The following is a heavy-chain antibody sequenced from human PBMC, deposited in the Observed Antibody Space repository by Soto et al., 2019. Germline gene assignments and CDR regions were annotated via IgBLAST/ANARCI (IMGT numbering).Heavy chain of an antibody. CDR3: ATGDRGDRHGESWPPYDGSDM. V-gene: IGHV3-23*01. CDR1: GFTFNIFG. Sequence: EVQLLESGGGLVQPGGSLRLSCEASGFTFNIFGLNWVRQAPGKGLEWVSAISGSGASTYYADSVKGRFSISRDNSKNKLFLHKTSRRTEDTAIYYCATGDRGDRHGESWPPYDGSDMCGQGTMVTVSS. CDR2: ISGSGAST. D-gene: IGHD3-16*01. J-gene: IGHJ3*02.